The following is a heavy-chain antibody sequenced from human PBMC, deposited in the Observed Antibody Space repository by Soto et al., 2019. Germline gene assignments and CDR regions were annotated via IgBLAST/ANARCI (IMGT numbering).Heavy chain of an antibody. CDR3: ARGRSSYCTNGVCYGYYYYYGMDV. D-gene: IGHD2-8*01. Sequence: QVQLQQWGAGLLKPSETLSLTCAVYGGSFSGYYWSWIRQPPGKGLEWIGEINHSGSTNYNPSLKRRVTISVDTSKNQFSLKLSSVTAADTAVYYCARGRSSYCTNGVCYGYYYYYGMDVWGQGTTVTVSS. J-gene: IGHJ6*02. CDR2: INHSGST. CDR1: GGSFSGYY. V-gene: IGHV4-34*01.